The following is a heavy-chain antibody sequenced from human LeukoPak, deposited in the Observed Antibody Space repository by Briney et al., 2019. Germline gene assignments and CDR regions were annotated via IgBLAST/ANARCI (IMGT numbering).Heavy chain of an antibody. CDR3: ARVKRDYYGSGSYTTPDY. J-gene: IGHJ4*02. V-gene: IGHV3-74*01. CDR2: INSDGSST. CDR1: GFTFSSYW. D-gene: IGHD3-10*01. Sequence: GGSLRLSCAASGFTFSSYWMHWVRQAPGKGLVWVSRINSDGSSTSYADSVKGRFTISRDNAKNTLYLQMNSLRAEDTAVYYCARVKRDYYGSGSYTTPDYWGQGTLVTVSS.